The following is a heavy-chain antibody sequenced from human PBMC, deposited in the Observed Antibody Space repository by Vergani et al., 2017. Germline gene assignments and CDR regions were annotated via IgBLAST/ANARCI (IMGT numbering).Heavy chain of an antibody. CDR2: IRPYTGHT. CDR1: SHTFQTYG. V-gene: IGHV1-18*01. D-gene: IGHD1-1*01. CDR3: ARVAPSNSEVTPTAFDV. Sequence: QVQLVQPGAELKKPGASVSVSCKGSSHTFQTYGISWVRQAPGKGLEWMAWIRPYTGHTIYAQKFQDRVTMTADTSTNTAYMELRSLRSDDTAVYFCARVAPSNSEVTPTAFDVWGQGTMVTVSS. J-gene: IGHJ3*01.